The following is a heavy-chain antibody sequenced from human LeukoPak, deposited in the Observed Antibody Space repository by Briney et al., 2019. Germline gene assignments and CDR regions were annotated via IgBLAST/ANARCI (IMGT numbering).Heavy chain of an antibody. CDR3: ARAYDFWSGYLPYYYYGMDV. CDR2: ITARSDYT. CDR1: GFTFSNYG. D-gene: IGHD3-3*01. V-gene: IGHV3-21*06. J-gene: IGHJ6*02. Sequence: GGSLRLSCAVSGFTFSNYGMNWVRQAPGKGLEWVSSITARSDYTYYADSVKGRYTISRDNAKNSVYLQMNSLRAEDTAVYYCARAYDFWSGYLPYYYYGMDVWGQGTTVTVSS.